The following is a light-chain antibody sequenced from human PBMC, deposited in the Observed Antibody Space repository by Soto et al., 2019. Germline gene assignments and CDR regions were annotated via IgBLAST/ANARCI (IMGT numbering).Light chain of an antibody. CDR1: QTISSW. J-gene: IGKJ1*01. V-gene: IGKV1-5*03. CDR3: QHYNSYSEA. CDR2: KAS. Sequence: DIQMTQSPSTLSGSVGDRVTITCRASQTISSWLAWYQQKPGKAPKLLIYKASTLKSGVPSSFGGSGSGTEFTLTNSGLQPDYFATYYCQHYNSYSEAFGQATKVELK.